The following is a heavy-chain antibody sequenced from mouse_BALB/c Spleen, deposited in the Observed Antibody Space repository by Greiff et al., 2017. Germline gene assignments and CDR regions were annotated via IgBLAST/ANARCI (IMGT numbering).Heavy chain of an antibody. J-gene: IGHJ4*01. CDR3: AREPDDGTYAMDY. CDR1: GYSITSGYY. Sequence: EVKLQESGPGLVKPSQSLSLTCSVTGYSITSGYYWNWIRQFPGNKLEWMGYISYDGSNNYNPSLKNRISITRDTSKNQFFLKLNSVTTEDTATYYCAREPDDGTYAMDYWGQGTSVTVSS. CDR2: ISYDGSN. V-gene: IGHV3-6*02. D-gene: IGHD2-3*01.